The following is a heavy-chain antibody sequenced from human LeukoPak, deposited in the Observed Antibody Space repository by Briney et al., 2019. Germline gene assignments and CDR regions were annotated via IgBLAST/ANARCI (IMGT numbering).Heavy chain of an antibody. CDR1: GFTFSSYG. CDR3: AKDIGDYFDY. J-gene: IGHJ4*02. CDR2: ISYDGSDK. D-gene: IGHD3-3*01. Sequence: GGSLRLSCAASGFTFSSYGMHWVRQAPGKGLEWVAVISYDGSDKFYADSVKGRFTISRDNSKNTLYLQMNSLKAEDTAVYYCAKDIGDYFDYWGQGTLVTVSS. V-gene: IGHV3-30*18.